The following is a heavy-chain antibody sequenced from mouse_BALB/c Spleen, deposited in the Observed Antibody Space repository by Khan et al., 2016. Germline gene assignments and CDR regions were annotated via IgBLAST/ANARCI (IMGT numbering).Heavy chain of an antibody. Sequence: QIQLVQSGAELARPGASVKLSCKASGYSFTNYWMQWVKQRPGQGLEWVGAIYPGDGDTRYTQKFKGKATLTADKSSSTAYMQLSNLASEDSAVYYCARSWGYRYEAWFTYWGQGTLVTVSA. D-gene: IGHD2-14*01. CDR3: ARSWGYRYEAWFTY. J-gene: IGHJ3*01. CDR1: GYSFTNYW. V-gene: IGHV1-87*01. CDR2: IYPGDGDT.